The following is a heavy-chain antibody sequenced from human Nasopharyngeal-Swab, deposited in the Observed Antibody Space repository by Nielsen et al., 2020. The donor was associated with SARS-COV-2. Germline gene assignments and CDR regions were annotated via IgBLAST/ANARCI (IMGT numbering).Heavy chain of an antibody. V-gene: IGHV5-51*01. CDR1: GYSFTSYW. J-gene: IGHJ6*03. CDR2: IYPGDSDT. Sequence: GESLKISCKGSGYSFTSYWIGWVRQMPGKGLEWMGIIYPGDSDTRYSPSFQGQVTISADKSISTAYLQWSSLQASDTAMYYCARPGSGSYYGSYMDVWGKETTVTVSS. D-gene: IGHD3-10*01. CDR3: ARPGSGSYYGSYMDV.